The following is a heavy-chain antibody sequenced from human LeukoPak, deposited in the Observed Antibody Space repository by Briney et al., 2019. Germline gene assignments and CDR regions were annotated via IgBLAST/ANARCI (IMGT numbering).Heavy chain of an antibody. D-gene: IGHD2-15*01. CDR2: ISGSGGST. Sequence: GGSLRLSCAASGFTFSSYAMSWVRQAPGKGLEWVSAISGSGGSTYYADSVKGRFTISRDNSKNTLYLQMNSLRAEDTAVYYCANFLLVADTPYWGPGTLVTVSS. J-gene: IGHJ4*02. V-gene: IGHV3-23*01. CDR3: ANFLLVADTPY. CDR1: GFTFSSYA.